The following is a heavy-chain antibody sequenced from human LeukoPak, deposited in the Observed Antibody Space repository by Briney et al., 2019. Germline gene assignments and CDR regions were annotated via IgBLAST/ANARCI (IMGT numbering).Heavy chain of an antibody. Sequence: AGGSLRLFCAASGHTFSSYAMSWVRQSPGKGLVCVSAIRDSGGSTYDADSVKGRFTISRDNSKNTLYLQMNSLRAEDTAVYYCAKDTSIGRYCTNGVCSPFDYWGQGALVTVSS. V-gene: IGHV3-23*01. D-gene: IGHD2-8*01. J-gene: IGHJ4*02. CDR1: GHTFSSYA. CDR2: IRDSGGST. CDR3: AKDTSIGRYCTNGVCSPFDY.